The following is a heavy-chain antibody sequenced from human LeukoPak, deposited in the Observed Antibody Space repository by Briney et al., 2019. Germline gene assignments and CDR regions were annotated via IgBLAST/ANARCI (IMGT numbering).Heavy chain of an antibody. J-gene: IGHJ4*02. CDR2: LNWSGGRT. CDR1: GFAFDEHG. Sequence: GGSLRLSCTASGFAFDEHGMSWPRQVPGKALEWVSRLNWSGGRTGYADPLRGRFTISRDSAKNSLYLQMDSLRAEDTALYYCARAPITSPFYFDYWGQGTLVTVSS. D-gene: IGHD2-2*01. V-gene: IGHV3-20*04. CDR3: ARAPITSPFYFDY.